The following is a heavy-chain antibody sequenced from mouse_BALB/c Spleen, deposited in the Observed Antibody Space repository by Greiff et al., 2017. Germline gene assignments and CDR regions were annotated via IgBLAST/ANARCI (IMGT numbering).Heavy chain of an antibody. CDR2: IRSKSNNYAT. V-gene: IGHV10-1*02. Sequence: EVHLVESGGGLVQPKGSLKLSCAASGFTFNTYAMNWVRQAPGKGLEWVARIRSKSNNYATYYADSVKDRFTISRDDSQSMLYLQMNNLKTEDTAMYYCVNNYGNYSWFAYWGQGTLVTVSA. CDR1: GFTFNTYA. D-gene: IGHD2-1*01. J-gene: IGHJ3*01. CDR3: VNNYGNYSWFAY.